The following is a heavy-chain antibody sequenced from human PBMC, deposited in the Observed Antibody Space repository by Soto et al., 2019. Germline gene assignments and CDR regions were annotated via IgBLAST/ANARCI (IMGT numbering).Heavy chain of an antibody. CDR1: GFTFRKYV. V-gene: IGHV3-23*01. J-gene: IGHJ6*02. CDR3: AKDQGFLEWIPQGGLYV. Sequence: EVQLLESGGGLAQPGGSLRLSCEVSGFTFRKYVMTWVRQAPGKGLEWVSSLSSTGGSTYYADSVKGRFTVSRDNSKNTLCFQMNSRRDEDTAIYYCAKDQGFLEWIPQGGLYVWGRGTTVAVSS. D-gene: IGHD3-3*01. CDR2: LSSTGGST.